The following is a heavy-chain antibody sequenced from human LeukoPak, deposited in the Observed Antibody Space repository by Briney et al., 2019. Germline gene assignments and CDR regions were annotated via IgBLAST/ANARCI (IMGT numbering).Heavy chain of an antibody. D-gene: IGHD3-10*01. J-gene: IGHJ6*03. Sequence: PSETLSLTCTVSGGSISSSSYYWGWIRQPPGRGLEWMGSIYYSGSTYNNPSLKSRVTITVNTSKNQFTRKRSSVTAADTAVYYCARVVVGGNYYYIDVWGKGTTVTVSS. CDR1: GGSISSSSYY. CDR2: IYYSGST. V-gene: IGHV4-39*06. CDR3: ARVVVGGNYYYIDV.